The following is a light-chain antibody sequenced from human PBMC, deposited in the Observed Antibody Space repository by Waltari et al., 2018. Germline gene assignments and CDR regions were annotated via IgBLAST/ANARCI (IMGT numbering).Light chain of an antibody. CDR2: DTS. CDR1: QSVSSY. V-gene: IGKV3-11*01. J-gene: IGKJ4*01. CDR3: QQRSNWPLT. Sequence: EIVLTQSPATLSLSPGERATLSCRASQSVSSYLAWYQQKPDQAPRLLIYDTSNRAARIPARFSGSGSGTDFTLTVSSLEPEDFAVYYCQQRSNWPLTFGGGTKVEIK.